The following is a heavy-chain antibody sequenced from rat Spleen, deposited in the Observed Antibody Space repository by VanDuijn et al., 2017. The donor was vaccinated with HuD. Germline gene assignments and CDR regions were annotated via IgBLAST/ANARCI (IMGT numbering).Heavy chain of an antibody. Sequence: EVQLVESGGGLVQPGRSLKLSCAASGFTFSNYGMAWVRQAPTKGLEWVATIKYDGSSTYHRDSVKGRFTISRDNAKSTQYLQMNNLRSEDTAIYYCAGGGSGGLNWFAHWGQGTLVTVSS. CDR2: IKYDGSST. CDR1: GFTFSNYG. CDR3: AGGGSGGLNWFAH. V-gene: IGHV5-29*01. J-gene: IGHJ3*01. D-gene: IGHD1-1*01.